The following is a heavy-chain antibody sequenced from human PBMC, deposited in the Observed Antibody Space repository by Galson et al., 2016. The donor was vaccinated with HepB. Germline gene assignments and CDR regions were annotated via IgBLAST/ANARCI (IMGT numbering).Heavy chain of an antibody. CDR3: ARAPWDYYYGMDV. CDR1: GGSISSGDYY. CDR2: IYYSGTT. D-gene: IGHD1-26*01. J-gene: IGHJ6*02. V-gene: IGHV4-30-4*01. Sequence: TLSLTCTVSGGSISSGDYYWSWIRQPPGKGLEWIGFIYYSGTTYYKSSLKSRLTITVDTSKNQFSLKLSSVTAAATAVYYCARAPWDYYYGMDVWGQGTTVTVSS.